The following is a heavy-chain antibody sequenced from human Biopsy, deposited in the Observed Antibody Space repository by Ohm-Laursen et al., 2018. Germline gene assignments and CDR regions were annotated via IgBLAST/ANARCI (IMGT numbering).Heavy chain of an antibody. CDR1: GGTFTNYA. D-gene: IGHD3-10*01. V-gene: IGHV1-69*13. J-gene: IGHJ4*02. CDR3: TLEGAGFDN. CDR2: IIPIFGTA. Sequence: SVKVSCKASGGTFTNYAISWVRQAPGQGLEWMGGIIPIFGTANYAQKFQGRVTITADESTSTAYMELSSLRSDDTAVYYCTLEGAGFDNWGQGTLVTVSS.